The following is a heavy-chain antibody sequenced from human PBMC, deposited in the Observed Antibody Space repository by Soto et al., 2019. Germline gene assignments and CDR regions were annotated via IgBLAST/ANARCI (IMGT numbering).Heavy chain of an antibody. J-gene: IGHJ6*02. CDR3: ARDSVEPPWYYYGMDV. D-gene: IGHD1-1*01. Sequence: ASVKVSCKASGYTFTSYAMHWVRQAPGQRLEWMGWINAGNGNTKYSQKFQGRVTITRDTSASTAYMELSSLRAEDTAVYYCARDSVEPPWYYYGMDVWGQGTTVTVSS. V-gene: IGHV1-3*01. CDR2: INAGNGNT. CDR1: GYTFTSYA.